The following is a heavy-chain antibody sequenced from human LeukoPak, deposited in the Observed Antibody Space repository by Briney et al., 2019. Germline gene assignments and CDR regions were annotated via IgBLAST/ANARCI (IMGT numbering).Heavy chain of an antibody. J-gene: IGHJ4*02. D-gene: IGHD4-11*01. Sequence: GGSLRLSCAASGFTFSSYEMNWVRQAPGKGREWVSYISSSGSTIYYADSVKGRFTISRDNAKNSLYLQMNSLRAEDTAVYYCARDFPTVTTSYFDYWGQGTLVTVSS. V-gene: IGHV3-48*03. CDR3: ARDFPTVTTSYFDY. CDR2: ISSSGSTI. CDR1: GFTFSSYE.